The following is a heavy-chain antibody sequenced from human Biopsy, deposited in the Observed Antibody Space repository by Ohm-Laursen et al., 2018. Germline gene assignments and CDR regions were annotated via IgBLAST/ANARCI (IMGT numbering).Heavy chain of an antibody. J-gene: IGHJ4*02. CDR2: IIPILGVP. Sequence: SVKASCNASGGTFSSYAVRSVRQAPGQGLEWMGRIIPILGVPNYAQKFQGRVTMTRDTSTSTAYMDLSSLRSEDTAVYYCAADSGSGSHFRFDYWGQGALVSVSS. CDR1: GGTFSSYA. CDR3: AADSGSGSHFRFDY. D-gene: IGHD3-10*01. V-gene: IGHV1-69*04.